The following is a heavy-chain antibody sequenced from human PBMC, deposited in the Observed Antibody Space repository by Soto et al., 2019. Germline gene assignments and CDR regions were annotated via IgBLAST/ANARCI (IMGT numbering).Heavy chain of an antibody. CDR3: ARKPIRHNGMDV. CDR2: ISYDGSNK. V-gene: IGHV3-30-3*01. J-gene: IGHJ6*04. D-gene: IGHD3-3*02. Sequence: GVSLRLSCAASGFTFSSYAMHWVRQAPGKGLEWVAVISYDGSNKYYADSVKGRFTISRDNSKNTLYLQMNSLRAEDTAVYYCARKPIRHNGMDVWGKGTPVTVSS. CDR1: GFTFSSYA.